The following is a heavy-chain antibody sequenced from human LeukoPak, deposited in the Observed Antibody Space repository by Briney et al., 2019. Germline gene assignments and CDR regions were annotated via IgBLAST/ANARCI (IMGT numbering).Heavy chain of an antibody. CDR3: ARVISDCANFNCFKGYFDY. J-gene: IGHJ4*01. D-gene: IGHD5/OR15-5a*01. CDR2: INAGNGNT. CDR1: GYTFTNYA. V-gene: IGHV1-3*01. Sequence: ASVKVSCKASGYTFTNYAIHWVRQAPGQSLEWLGWINAGNGNTKYSQKFPARVTFTRDTSANTAYIELSSLRSEDTTIYFCARVISDCANFNCFKGYFDYWGQGTPVTVSS.